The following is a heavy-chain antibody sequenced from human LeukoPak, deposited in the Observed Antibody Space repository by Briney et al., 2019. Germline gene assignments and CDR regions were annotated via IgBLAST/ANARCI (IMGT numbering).Heavy chain of an antibody. D-gene: IGHD1-14*01. CDR3: ARGEITGTPVYY. J-gene: IGHJ4*02. Sequence: GESRKISCKGSGYRFSNYWIGWVRQMPGSGLECMGIMYPGASDARYSPSFQGQITMSADKSIDTAFLQWNSLKASDAAIYYCARGEITGTPVYYWGQGTVVTVSS. CDR2: MYPGASDA. CDR1: GYRFSNYW. V-gene: IGHV5-51*01.